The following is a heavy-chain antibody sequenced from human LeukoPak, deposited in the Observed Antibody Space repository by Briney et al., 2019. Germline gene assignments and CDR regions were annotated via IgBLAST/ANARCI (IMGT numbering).Heavy chain of an antibody. D-gene: IGHD5-18*01. CDR3: GRNRGYTYGPLDY. V-gene: IGHV3-48*01. CDR2: ISSSSGTI. CDR1: GFTFSSYS. J-gene: IGHJ4*02. Sequence: GGSLTLSCAASGFTFSSYSMNWVRQAPGKGLEWVSYISSSSGTIYYADSVKGRFTISRDNAKNSLYLQMNSLRAEDTAVFYCGRNRGYTYGPLDYWGQGTLVTVSS.